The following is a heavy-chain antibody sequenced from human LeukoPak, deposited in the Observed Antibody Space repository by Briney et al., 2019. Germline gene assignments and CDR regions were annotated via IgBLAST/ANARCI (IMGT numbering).Heavy chain of an antibody. CDR3: ARAGWYEPADY. CDR1: GFTFSSYS. V-gene: IGHV3-21*01. Sequence: GGSLRLSCAASGFTFSSYSMNWVRQAPGKGLEWVSSISSSSSYIYYADSVKGRFTISRDNAKSSLYLQMNSLRAEDTAVYYCARAGWYEPADYWGQGTLVTVSS. CDR2: ISSSSSYI. D-gene: IGHD6-19*01. J-gene: IGHJ4*02.